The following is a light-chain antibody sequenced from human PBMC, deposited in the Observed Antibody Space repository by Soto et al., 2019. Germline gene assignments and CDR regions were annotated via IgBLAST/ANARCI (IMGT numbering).Light chain of an antibody. J-gene: IGKJ5*01. CDR1: QSVASS. Sequence: EIVLTQSPGTLSLSPGERATLSCRSSQSVASSSIAWYQQRLGQAPRLLIYGASTRATGIPARFSGSGSGTEFTLTISSLQSEDFAVYYCQQYNNWPPATFGQGTRLEI. V-gene: IGKV3-15*01. CDR2: GAS. CDR3: QQYNNWPPAT.